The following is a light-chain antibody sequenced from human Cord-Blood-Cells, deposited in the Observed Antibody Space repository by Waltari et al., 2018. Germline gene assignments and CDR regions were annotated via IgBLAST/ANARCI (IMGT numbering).Light chain of an antibody. J-gene: IGKJ4*01. CDR3: QQYNNWPLT. Sequence: EIVMTQSPATLSVSPGARATLSCRASQSVSSNLAWYQQKPGQAPRLLIYGASTRATGIPASFSGSGSGTEFTLTISSLQSEDFAVYYCQQYNNWPLTFGGGTKAEIK. V-gene: IGKV3-15*01. CDR2: GAS. CDR1: QSVSSN.